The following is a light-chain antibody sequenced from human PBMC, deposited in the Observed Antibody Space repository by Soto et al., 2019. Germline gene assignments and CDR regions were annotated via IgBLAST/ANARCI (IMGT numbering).Light chain of an antibody. J-gene: IGLJ1*01. CDR1: SSDVGGYNY. CDR3: CSYTSSSTYV. CDR2: DVS. V-gene: IGLV2-14*01. Sequence: QSVLTQPASVSGSPGQAITISCTGTSSDVGGYNYVSWYQQHPGKAPKLMIYDVSNRPSGVSNRFSGSKSGNTASLTISGLQAEDEADYYCCSYTSSSTYVFGTVTKVTVL.